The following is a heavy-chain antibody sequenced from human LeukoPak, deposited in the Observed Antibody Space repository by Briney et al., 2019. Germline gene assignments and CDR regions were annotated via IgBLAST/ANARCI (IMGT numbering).Heavy chain of an antibody. CDR2: IYSGGST. CDR3: ARSTVTTVYGRDV. D-gene: IGHD4-17*01. Sequence: GGSLRLSCAASGFTVSSNYMSWVRQAPGKGLEWVSVIYSGGSTYYADSVKGRFTISRDNSKNTLYLQMNSLRAEDTAVYYCARSTVTTVYGRDVWGQGTTVTVSS. CDR1: GFTVSSNY. V-gene: IGHV3-66*01. J-gene: IGHJ6*02.